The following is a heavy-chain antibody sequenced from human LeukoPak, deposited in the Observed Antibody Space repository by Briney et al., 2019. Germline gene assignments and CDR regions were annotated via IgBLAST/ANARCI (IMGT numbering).Heavy chain of an antibody. CDR2: INWNGGNT. J-gene: IGHJ4*02. CDR3: GRDLSGWYGPDY. D-gene: IGHD6-19*01. V-gene: IGHV3-20*04. CDR1: GFTFDDYG. Sequence: GRSLRLSCAASGFTFDDYGMSWVRQAPGKGLEWVAGINWNGGNTGYSDSVKGRFTISRDNAKNSLYLQMDSLRAEDTALYYCGRDLSGWYGPDYWGQGTLVTVSS.